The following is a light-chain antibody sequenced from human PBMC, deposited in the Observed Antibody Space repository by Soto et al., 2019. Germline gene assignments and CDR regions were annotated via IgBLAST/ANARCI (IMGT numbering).Light chain of an antibody. Sequence: EIVMTQSPATLSVSPGERATLSCRASRSIRSSLAWYQHKPGQAPRLLMYDASTRATGIPARFSGSGSGTDFTLTINSLQSEDLAIYYCQQYHNWPPYTFGQGTKLEIK. CDR1: RSIRSS. J-gene: IGKJ2*01. CDR2: DAS. CDR3: QQYHNWPPYT. V-gene: IGKV3-15*01.